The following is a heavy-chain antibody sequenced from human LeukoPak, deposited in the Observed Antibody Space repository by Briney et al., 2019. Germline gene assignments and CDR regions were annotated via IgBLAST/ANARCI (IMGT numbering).Heavy chain of an antibody. CDR3: ARLGDSSGYYYPFDY. V-gene: IGHV5-51*01. Sequence: GESLKISCKGSGYSFTSYWIGWVRQMPGKGLEWMGIIYPGDSDTRYRPSFQGEVTISADKSISTAYLQWSSLKASDTAMYYCARLGDSSGYYYPFDYWGQGTLVTVSS. D-gene: IGHD3-22*01. CDR1: GYSFTSYW. J-gene: IGHJ4*03. CDR2: IYPGDSDT.